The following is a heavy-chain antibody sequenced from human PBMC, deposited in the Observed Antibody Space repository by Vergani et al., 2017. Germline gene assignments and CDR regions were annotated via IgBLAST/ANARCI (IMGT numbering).Heavy chain of an antibody. CDR1: GYTFTSYD. Sequence: VQLVQSGAEVQKPGASVKLSCKASGYTFTSYDINWVRQATGQGLEWMGWMNPNSGNTGYAQKFQGRVTMTRNTTRSTAYMELSSLRSEDTAVYYCARGAAILWFGESPLYYYYMDVWGKGTTVTVSS. CDR2: MNPNSGNT. CDR3: ARGAAILWFGESPLYYYYMDV. V-gene: IGHV1-8*01. J-gene: IGHJ6*03. D-gene: IGHD3-10*01.